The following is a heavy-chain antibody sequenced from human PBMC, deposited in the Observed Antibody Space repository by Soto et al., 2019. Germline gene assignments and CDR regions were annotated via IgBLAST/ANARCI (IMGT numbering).Heavy chain of an antibody. V-gene: IGHV3-23*01. D-gene: IGHD2-21*02. J-gene: IGHJ4*02. Sequence: EVQLLESGGGLVQPGGSLRLSCAASGFTFSSYAMSWVRQAPGKGLEWVSAISGSGGSTYYADPVKGRFTISRDNSKNTLYLQMNSLRAEDTAVYYCAKGGIVVVTASDYWGQGTLVTVSS. CDR2: ISGSGGST. CDR1: GFTFSSYA. CDR3: AKGGIVVVTASDY.